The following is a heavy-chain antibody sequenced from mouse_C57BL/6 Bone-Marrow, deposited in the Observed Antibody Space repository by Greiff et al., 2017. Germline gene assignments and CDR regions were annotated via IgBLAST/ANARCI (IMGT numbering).Heavy chain of an antibody. Sequence: QVQLQQPGAELVKPGASVKVSCKASGYTFTSYWMHWVKQRPGQGLEWIGRIHPSDSDTNYNQKFKGKATLTVDKSSSTAYMQLSSLTSEDSAVYYCAIGTQTAQAHFDYWGQGTTLTVSS. CDR2: IHPSDSDT. CDR1: GYTFTSYW. CDR3: AIGTQTAQAHFDY. D-gene: IGHD3-2*02. J-gene: IGHJ2*01. V-gene: IGHV1-74*01.